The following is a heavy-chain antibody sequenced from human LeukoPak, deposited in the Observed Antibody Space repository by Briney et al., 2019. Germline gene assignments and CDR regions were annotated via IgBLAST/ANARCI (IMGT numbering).Heavy chain of an antibody. D-gene: IGHD3-22*01. J-gene: IGHJ4*02. Sequence: GGSLRLSCVASGFTFKYYAIHWVRQAPGKGLEWVAVITFDGKNKFYADSVKGRFTISRDNSKNTLYLQMNSLKPEDTAVYFCAKDKTHYYDSGGHYPKFDYWGQGTLVSVSS. CDR3: AKDKTHYYDSGGHYPKFDY. CDR2: ITFDGKNK. V-gene: IGHV3-30*01. CDR1: GFTFKYYA.